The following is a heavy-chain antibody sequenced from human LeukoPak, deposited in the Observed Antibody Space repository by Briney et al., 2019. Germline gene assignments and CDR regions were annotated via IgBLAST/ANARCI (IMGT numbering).Heavy chain of an antibody. CDR2: TRNKANSYTT. V-gene: IGHV3-72*01. Sequence: PGGSLRLSCAASGFTFSVHYMDWVRQAPGKGLEWVGRTRNKANSYTTEYAASVKGRFTISRDDSKNSLYLQMNSLKTEDTAVYYCARGPDYFDYWGQGTLVTVSS. J-gene: IGHJ4*02. CDR3: ARGPDYFDY. CDR1: GFTFSVHY.